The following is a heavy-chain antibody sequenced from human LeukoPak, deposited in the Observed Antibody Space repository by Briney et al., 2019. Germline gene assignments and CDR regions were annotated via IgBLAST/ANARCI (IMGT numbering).Heavy chain of an antibody. V-gene: IGHV4-61*01. CDR1: GGSVSSGSYY. D-gene: IGHD3-22*01. Sequence: SETLSLTCTVSGGSVSSGSYYWSWIRQPPGKGLEWIGYIYYSGSTNYNPSLKSRVTISVDTSKNQFSLKLSSVTAADTAVYYCAREAYYYDSSGYSAFDIWGQGTMVTVSS. CDR2: IYYSGST. CDR3: AREAYYYDSSGYSAFDI. J-gene: IGHJ3*02.